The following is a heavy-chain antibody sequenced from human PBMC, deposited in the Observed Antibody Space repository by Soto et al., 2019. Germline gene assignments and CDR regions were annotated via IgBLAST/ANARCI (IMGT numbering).Heavy chain of an antibody. D-gene: IGHD3-16*01. J-gene: IGHJ4*02. CDR2: IGWDSGRV. CDR1: GFNLRDHA. V-gene: IGHV3-9*01. CDR3: TKDILPGGADY. Sequence: GGSLRLSCAASGFNLRDHAMHWVRQPPGRGLEWVSGIGWDSGRVDYADSMKGRFTTSRDNAKNSLYLQMNSLRAEDTAFYYCTKDILPGGADYWGQGALVTVS.